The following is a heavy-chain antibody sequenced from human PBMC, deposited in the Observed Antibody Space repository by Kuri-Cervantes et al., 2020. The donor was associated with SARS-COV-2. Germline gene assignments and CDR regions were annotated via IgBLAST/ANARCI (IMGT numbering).Heavy chain of an antibody. CDR1: GFTFSSYA. CDR3: AKDKWVTTKFVCAFDI. Sequence: ETLSLTCAASGFTFSSYAMSWVRQAPGKGLEWVSAISGSGGSTYYADSVKGRFTISRDNSKNTLYLQMNSLRAEDTAVYYCAKDKWVTTKFVCAFDIWGQGTMVTVPS. CDR2: ISGSGGST. V-gene: IGHV3-23*01. J-gene: IGHJ3*02. D-gene: IGHD4-17*01.